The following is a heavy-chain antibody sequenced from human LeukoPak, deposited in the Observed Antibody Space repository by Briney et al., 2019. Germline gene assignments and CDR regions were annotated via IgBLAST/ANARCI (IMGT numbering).Heavy chain of an antibody. CDR3: ARGTGRAFDI. V-gene: IGHV4-59*08. CDR2: IYYSGST. CDR1: GGTISSFY. J-gene: IGHJ3*02. Sequence: SETLSLTCTVSGGTISSFYWSWIRQPPGKGLEWIGNIYYSGSTSYNPSLKSRVTISVDTSKNQFSLKLSSVTAADTAVYYCARGTGRAFDIWGQGTMVTVSS. D-gene: IGHD1-1*01.